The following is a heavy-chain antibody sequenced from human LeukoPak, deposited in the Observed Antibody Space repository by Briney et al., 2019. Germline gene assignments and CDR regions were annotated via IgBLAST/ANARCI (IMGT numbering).Heavy chain of an antibody. Sequence: GASVKVSCKASGYTFTSYYMHWVRQAPGQGLEWMGIINPSGGSTSYTQKFQGRVTKTRDTSTSTVYMELSSLRSEDTAVYYCAREGFPPKISDFWSGLGPYYYYGMDVWGQGTTVTVSS. D-gene: IGHD3-3*01. CDR3: AREGFPPKISDFWSGLGPYYYYGMDV. V-gene: IGHV1-46*01. CDR2: INPSGGST. CDR1: GYTFTSYY. J-gene: IGHJ6*02.